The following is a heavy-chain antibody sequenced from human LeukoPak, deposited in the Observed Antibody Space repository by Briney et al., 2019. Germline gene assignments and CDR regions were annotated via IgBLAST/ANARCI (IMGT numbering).Heavy chain of an antibody. D-gene: IGHD2-2*01. CDR3: ARVVPAAPWRDP. J-gene: IGHJ5*02. Sequence: ASVKVSCKASGYTFTGYYMHWVRQAPGQGLEWMGWINPNSGGTNYAQKFQGRVTMTRDTSISTAYMELSRLRSDDTAVYYCARVVPAAPWRDPWGQGTLVTVSS. V-gene: IGHV1-2*02. CDR2: INPNSGGT. CDR1: GYTFTGYY.